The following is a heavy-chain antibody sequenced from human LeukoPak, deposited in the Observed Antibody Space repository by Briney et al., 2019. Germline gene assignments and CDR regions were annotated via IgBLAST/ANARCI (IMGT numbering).Heavy chain of an antibody. V-gene: IGHV1-69*02. D-gene: IGHD6-6*01. CDR2: IIPVLGIA. Sequence: GASVKVSCKASGYTFTGYYIHWVRQAPGQGLEWMGRIIPVLGIANYAQKFQGRVTISADKSTNTAYMQLSSLRSEDTAVYYCASNEYSSSSEFDYWGQGTLATVSS. CDR1: GYTFTGYY. CDR3: ASNEYSSSSEFDY. J-gene: IGHJ4*02.